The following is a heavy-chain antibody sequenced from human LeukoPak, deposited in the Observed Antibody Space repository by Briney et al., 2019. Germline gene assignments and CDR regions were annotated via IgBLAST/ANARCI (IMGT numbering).Heavy chain of an antibody. D-gene: IGHD6-19*01. V-gene: IGHV3-7*01. CDR3: ARDSGWYRVDY. Sequence: GGSLRLSCAASGFTFSSYWMTWVRQAPGKGLEWVANINQDGSEKSYVDSVKGRFSISRDNAKNSLYLQMNSLRVEDTAVYYCARDSGWYRVDYWGQGTLVTVSS. CDR2: INQDGSEK. J-gene: IGHJ4*02. CDR1: GFTFSSYW.